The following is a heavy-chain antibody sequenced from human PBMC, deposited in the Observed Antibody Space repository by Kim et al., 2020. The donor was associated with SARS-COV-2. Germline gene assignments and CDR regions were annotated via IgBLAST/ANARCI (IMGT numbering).Heavy chain of an antibody. V-gene: IGHV4-59*02. CDR2: MYYTGST. CDR1: GASVTTYY. J-gene: IGHJ5*02. Sequence: SETLSLTCGVSGASVTTYYWTWIRQSPGKGLEWIGHMYYTGSTTYNPSLKSRVSISVDTSENQVSLELASVTAADTAVCYCAGCRGWGGYRRRDDFEPWG. D-gene: IGHD5-12*01. CDR3: AGCRGWGGYRRRDDFEP.